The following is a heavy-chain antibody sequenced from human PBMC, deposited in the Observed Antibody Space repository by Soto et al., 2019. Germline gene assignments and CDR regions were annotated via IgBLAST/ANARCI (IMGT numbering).Heavy chain of an antibody. CDR2: IYYSGST. CDR1: GGSISTYY. D-gene: IGHD3-10*01. J-gene: IGHJ4*02. V-gene: IGHV4-59*01. Sequence: PSETLSLTCTVSGGSISTYYWSWIRQPPGKGLEWIGYIYYSGSTNYNPSLKSRVTISEDASKNQLSLKLSSVTAADTAVYYCARGKFPFTFDYWGQGTLVTVSS. CDR3: ARGKFPFTFDY.